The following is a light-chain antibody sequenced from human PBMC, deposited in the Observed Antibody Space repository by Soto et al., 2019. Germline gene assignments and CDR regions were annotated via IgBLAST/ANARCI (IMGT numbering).Light chain of an antibody. CDR2: KAS. Sequence: DIPMTQSPSTLSASVGDRVTITCRASQSISPWLAWYQQKPGKAPKILIYKASTLESGVPSRFSGSGSGTEFTLTISSLQPDDFATYYCQQYNTYSRTFGQGTKLEI. J-gene: IGKJ2*01. CDR1: QSISPW. V-gene: IGKV1-5*03. CDR3: QQYNTYSRT.